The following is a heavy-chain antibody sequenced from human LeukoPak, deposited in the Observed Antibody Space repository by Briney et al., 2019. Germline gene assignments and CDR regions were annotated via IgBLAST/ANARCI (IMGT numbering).Heavy chain of an antibody. CDR2: IYYTGGT. V-gene: IGHV4-59*01. Sequence: SETLSLTCTVSGGSISSYYWSWIRQPPGKGLEWIGYIYYTGGTNYNPSLKSRVTISVDTSKNQFSLKLSSVTAADTAVYYCARGLHAVDYWGQGTLVTVSS. CDR3: ARGLHAVDY. CDR1: GGSISSYY. J-gene: IGHJ4*02.